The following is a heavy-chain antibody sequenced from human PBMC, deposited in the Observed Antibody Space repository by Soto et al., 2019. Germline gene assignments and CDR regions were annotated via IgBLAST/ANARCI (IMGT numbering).Heavy chain of an antibody. V-gene: IGHV4-31*03. CDR1: GGSISSGGYY. Sequence: QVQLQESGPGLVKPSQTLSLTCTVSGGSISSGGYYWSWIRQHPGKGLEWIGYIYYSGSTYYNPSLKSRVTXXVXTXXNQFSLKLSSVTAADTAVYYCARVRLRYDSSGTDYWGQGTLVTVSS. CDR3: ARVRLRYDSSGTDY. D-gene: IGHD3-22*01. CDR2: IYYSGST. J-gene: IGHJ4*02.